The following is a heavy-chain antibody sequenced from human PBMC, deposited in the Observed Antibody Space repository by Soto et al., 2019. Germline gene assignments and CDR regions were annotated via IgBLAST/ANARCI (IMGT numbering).Heavy chain of an antibody. D-gene: IGHD4-4*01. J-gene: IGHJ6*03. V-gene: IGHV3-15*01. CDR3: TTLTTVTKNYYYYMDV. CDR1: GFTFSNAW. Sequence: GGSLRLSCAASGFTFSNAWMSWVRQAPGKGLEWVGRIKSKTDGGTTDYPAPVKGSFTISRDDSKNTLYLQMNSLKTEDTAVYYCTTLTTVTKNYYYYMDVWGKGTTVTVSS. CDR2: IKSKTDGGTT.